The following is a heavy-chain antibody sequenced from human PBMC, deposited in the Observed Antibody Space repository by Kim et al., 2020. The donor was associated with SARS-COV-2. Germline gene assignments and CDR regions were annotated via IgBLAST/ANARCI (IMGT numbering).Heavy chain of an antibody. D-gene: IGHD3-10*01. CDR3: ARAQHMVRGVIGIHYYGMDV. Sequence: GGSLRLSCAASGLTFSSYGMHWVRQAPGKGLEWVAVISYDGSDKYYADSVKGRFTISRDNSKNTLYLQMNSLRAEDTAVYYCARAQHMVRGVIGIHYYGMDVWGQGTTVTVS. V-gene: IGHV3-33*05. CDR2: ISYDGSDK. CDR1: GLTFSSYG. J-gene: IGHJ6*02.